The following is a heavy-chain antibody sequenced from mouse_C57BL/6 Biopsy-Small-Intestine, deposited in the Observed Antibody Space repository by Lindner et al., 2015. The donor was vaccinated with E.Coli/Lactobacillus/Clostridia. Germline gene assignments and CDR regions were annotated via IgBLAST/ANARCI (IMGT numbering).Heavy chain of an antibody. D-gene: IGHD1-1*01. V-gene: IGHV1-80*01. CDR3: ARGDYGSTYGGMDY. Sequence: VQLQESGAELVKPGASVKISCKVSGYAFSSYWMNWVKQRPGKGLEWIGQIYPGDGDTNYNGKFKGKATLTAVKSSSTAYMQLSSLTSEDSAVYFCARGDYGSTYGGMDYWGQGTSVTVSS. J-gene: IGHJ4*01. CDR2: IYPGDGDT. CDR1: GYAFSSYW.